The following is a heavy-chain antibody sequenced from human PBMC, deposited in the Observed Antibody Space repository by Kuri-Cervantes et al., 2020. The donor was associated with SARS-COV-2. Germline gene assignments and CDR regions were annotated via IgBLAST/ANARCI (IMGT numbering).Heavy chain of an antibody. CDR2: IGTAGDT. D-gene: IGHD4-23*01. J-gene: IGHJ6*02. CDR1: GFTFSSYD. V-gene: IGHV3-13*01. Sequence: GGSLRLSCAASGFTFSSYDMHWVRQATGKGLEWVSAIGTAGDTYYPGSVKGRFTISRDNSKNTLYLQMNSLRAEDTAVYYCARSLYGGTSWYYGMDVWGQGTTVTVSS. CDR3: ARSLYGGTSWYYGMDV.